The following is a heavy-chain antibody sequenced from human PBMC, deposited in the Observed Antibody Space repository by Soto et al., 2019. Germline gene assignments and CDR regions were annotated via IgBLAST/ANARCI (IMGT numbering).Heavy chain of an antibody. CDR3: VRSSTSCYHY. Sequence: QITLKESGPTLVKPTQTLTLTCTFSGFSLSTSGVGVGWIRQPPGKALEWLPLIYWDDEKRYSPSLQSRLNITKDPSKNQVVLTMTSMDPVDTATCCCVRSSTSCYHYWGQGTLVTVSS. V-gene: IGHV2-5*02. J-gene: IGHJ4*02. D-gene: IGHD2-2*01. CDR1: GFSLSTSGVG. CDR2: IYWDDEK.